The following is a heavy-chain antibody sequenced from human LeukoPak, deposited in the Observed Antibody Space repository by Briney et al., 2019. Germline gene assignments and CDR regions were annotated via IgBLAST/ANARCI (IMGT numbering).Heavy chain of an antibody. Sequence: SETLSLTCTVSGGSFSSGSYYWSWIRQPPGKGLEWIGYIYYSGSTNYNPSLKSRVTISVDTSKNQFSLKLSSVTAADTAVYYCARDLISITIFGVVSRYFDYWGQGTLVTVSS. CDR1: GGSFSSGSYY. CDR2: IYYSGST. D-gene: IGHD3-3*01. CDR3: ARDLISITIFGVVSRYFDY. J-gene: IGHJ4*02. V-gene: IGHV4-61*01.